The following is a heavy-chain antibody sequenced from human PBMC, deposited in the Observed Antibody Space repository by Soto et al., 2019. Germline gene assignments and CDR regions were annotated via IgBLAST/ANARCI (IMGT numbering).Heavy chain of an antibody. J-gene: IGHJ6*02. CDR1: GYTFTRYG. D-gene: IGHD4-17*01. Sequence: SSVKVSCKASGYTFTRYGISWVRQAPGQGLEWMGWISGYNGNTNHAQKLQGRVTMTTDTSTSTAYMELRSLRSDDTAVYYCARARFWVTSDDGRDAWRQGTTVTVSS. CDR2: ISGYNGNT. V-gene: IGHV1-18*04. CDR3: ARARFWVTSDDGRDA.